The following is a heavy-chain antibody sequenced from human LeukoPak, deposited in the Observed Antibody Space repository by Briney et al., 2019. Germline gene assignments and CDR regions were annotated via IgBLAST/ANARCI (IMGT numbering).Heavy chain of an antibody. CDR3: TRGGDAHKLGNF. D-gene: IGHD2-2*01. CDR1: DDSIRTNSYY. Sequence: SETLTLACGVSDDSIRTNSYYWAWIRQPPGKGLEWVGSLHFSGTPYYSPSLSSRVTVSRDTSKNHFSLNLKSVTATDTGVYFCTRGGDAHKLGNFWGPGILVTVSS. CDR2: LHFSGTP. J-gene: IGHJ4*02. V-gene: IGHV4-39*02.